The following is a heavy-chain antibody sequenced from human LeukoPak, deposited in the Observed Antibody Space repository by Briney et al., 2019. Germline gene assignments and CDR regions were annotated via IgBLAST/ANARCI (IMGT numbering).Heavy chain of an antibody. V-gene: IGHV4-39*02. CDR1: GGSITSGSYF. CDR2: ISYSGRT. J-gene: IGHJ6*02. D-gene: IGHD4-17*01. CDR3: ARGSSDYGDYKNGMDV. Sequence: SETLSLTCTVSGGSITSGSYFWGWLRQPPGKGLEWIGTISYSGRTYYNPSLRSRVTISVDTSKNHFSLKLSSVTAADTAVYHCARGSSDYGDYKNGMDVWGQGTTVTVSS.